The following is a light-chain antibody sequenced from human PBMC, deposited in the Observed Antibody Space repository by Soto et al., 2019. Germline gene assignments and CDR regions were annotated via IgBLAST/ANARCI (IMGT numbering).Light chain of an antibody. CDR2: KAS. V-gene: IGKV4-1*01. CDR3: QHYNSYSEA. CDR1: QSVLLTSNNKND. Sequence: LSVTLRERAIFHCKSSQSVLLTSNNKNDLAWYQQKPGQPPKLLIYKASTLKSGVPSRFSGSGSGTEFTLTISSLQPDDFATYYCQHYNSYSEAFGQGTKVDI. J-gene: IGKJ1*01.